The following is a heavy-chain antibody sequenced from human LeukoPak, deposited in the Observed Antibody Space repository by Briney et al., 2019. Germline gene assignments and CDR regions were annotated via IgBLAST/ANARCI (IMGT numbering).Heavy chain of an antibody. V-gene: IGHV3-30*02. D-gene: IGHD3-9*01. Sequence: QTGGSLRLSCAASGFTFSSYGMHWVRQAPGKGLEWVAFIRYDGSNKYYADSVKGRFTISRDNSKNTLYLQMNSLRAEDTAVYYCAPLAYYDILTGYLNWGQGTLVTVSS. CDR1: GFTFSSYG. CDR3: APLAYYDILTGYLN. CDR2: IRYDGSNK. J-gene: IGHJ4*02.